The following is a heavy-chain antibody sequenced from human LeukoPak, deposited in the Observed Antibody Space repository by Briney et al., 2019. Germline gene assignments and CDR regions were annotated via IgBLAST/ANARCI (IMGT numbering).Heavy chain of an antibody. CDR2: IYSGGTT. CDR1: GFTVSGNY. J-gene: IGHJ4*02. D-gene: IGHD6-19*01. V-gene: IGHV3-53*05. Sequence: GGSLRLSCAVSGFTVSGNYMSWVRQAPGKGLEWVSLIYSGGTTYYADSVKGRFTISRDNSKNTLYLQMNSLRAEDTAVYYCAKVDRSIAVAGSPDYWGQGTLVTVSS. CDR3: AKVDRSIAVAGSPDY.